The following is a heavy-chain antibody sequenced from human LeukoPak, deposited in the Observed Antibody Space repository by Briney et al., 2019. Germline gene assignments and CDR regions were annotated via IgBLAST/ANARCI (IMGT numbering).Heavy chain of an antibody. CDR1: GYTFTSYY. CDR3: ARSPRSSGWYGWWFDP. Sequence: ASVKVSCKASGYTFTSYYMRWVRQAPGQGLEWVGIINPSGGSTSYAQKFQGRVTMTRDTSTSTVYMELSSLRSEDTAVYYCARSPRSSGWYGWWFDPWGQGTLVTVSS. V-gene: IGHV1-46*03. D-gene: IGHD6-19*01. CDR2: INPSGGST. J-gene: IGHJ5*02.